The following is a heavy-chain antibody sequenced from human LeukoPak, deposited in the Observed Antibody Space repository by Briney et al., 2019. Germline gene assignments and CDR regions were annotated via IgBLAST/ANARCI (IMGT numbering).Heavy chain of an antibody. Sequence: GGSLRLSCAASGFIFSDYTMNWVRLAPGKGLEWVSSISGSSNYIYYADSVKGRSTISRGNAKNSLYLEMNSLRVEDTAVYYCARDESGDNDAFDIWGQGTMVTVSS. D-gene: IGHD2-21*01. CDR3: ARDESGDNDAFDI. J-gene: IGHJ3*02. CDR2: ISGSSNYI. CDR1: GFIFSDYT. V-gene: IGHV3-21*01.